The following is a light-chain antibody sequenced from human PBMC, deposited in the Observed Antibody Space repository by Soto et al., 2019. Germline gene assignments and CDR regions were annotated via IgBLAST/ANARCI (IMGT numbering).Light chain of an antibody. CDR2: DVI. CDR3: GLFTSSDTWV. V-gene: IGLV2-18*01. CDR1: SSDVGDYEH. J-gene: IGLJ3*02. Sequence: QSALTQPPSVSGSPGQSVTISYTVTSSDVGDYEHVSWYQLAPGTAPKILLSDVINRPSGVPDRFSGSKSGNTPSLTISGLQAEDEADYYCGLFTSSDTWVLGGGTKLTVL.